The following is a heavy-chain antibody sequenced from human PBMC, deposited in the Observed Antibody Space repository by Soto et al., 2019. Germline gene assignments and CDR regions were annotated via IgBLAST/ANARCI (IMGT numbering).Heavy chain of an antibody. CDR2: ISGSGDST. J-gene: IGHJ5*02. V-gene: IGHV3-23*01. D-gene: IGHD3-3*01. CDR3: AKGPQGYNFWSGYHNWFDR. Sequence: EVQLLESGEGLVQPGGSLRLSCAASGFTFSGYAMSWVRQAPGKGLEWVSGISGSGDSTYYADSVKGRFTISRDNSKNTLYLQMNSLRAEDTAVYYCAKGPQGYNFWSGYHNWFDRWGQGTLVTVSS. CDR1: GFTFSGYA.